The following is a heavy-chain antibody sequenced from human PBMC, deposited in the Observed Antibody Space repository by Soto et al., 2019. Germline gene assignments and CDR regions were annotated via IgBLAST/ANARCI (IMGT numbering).Heavy chain of an antibody. CDR2: FDPEDGET. J-gene: IGHJ6*02. D-gene: IGHD1-7*01. V-gene: IGHV1-24*01. CDR1: GYTLTELS. Sequence: GASVMFSCKVSGYTLTELSMHWVRQAPGKGLEWMGGFDPEDGETIYAQKFQGRVTMTEDTSTDTAYMELSSLRSEDTAVYYCATGTTHLSYYYYGMDVWGQGTTVTVSS. CDR3: ATGTTHLSYYYYGMDV.